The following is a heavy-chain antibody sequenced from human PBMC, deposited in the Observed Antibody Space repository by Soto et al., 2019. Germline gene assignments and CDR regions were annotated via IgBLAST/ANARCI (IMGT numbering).Heavy chain of an antibody. CDR1: GFTFDDYA. CDR2: ISWNSGSI. Sequence: EVQLVESGGGLVQPGRSLRLSCAASGFTFDDYAMHWVRQAPGKGLEWVSGISWNSGSIGYADSVKGRFTISRDNAKNSLYLQMNSLRAEDTALYYCASPGSGGFDYWGQRTLVTVSS. J-gene: IGHJ4*02. CDR3: ASPGSGGFDY. V-gene: IGHV3-9*01. D-gene: IGHD1-26*01.